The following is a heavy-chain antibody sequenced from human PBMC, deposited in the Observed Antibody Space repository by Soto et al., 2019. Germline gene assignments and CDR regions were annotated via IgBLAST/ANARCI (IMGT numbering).Heavy chain of an antibody. CDR2: ISSSSSYI. CDR1: GFTFSDSG. Sequence: PGGSLRLSCAASGFTFSDSGVTWFRQAPGKGLDWVSSISSSSSYIYCADSVKGRFTISRDNAKNSLYLQMNSLRAEDTAVYYCVRGGITFGGVIVKYYGMDVWGQGTTVTVSS. CDR3: VRGGITFGGVIVKYYGMDV. D-gene: IGHD3-16*02. J-gene: IGHJ6*02. V-gene: IGHV3-21*01.